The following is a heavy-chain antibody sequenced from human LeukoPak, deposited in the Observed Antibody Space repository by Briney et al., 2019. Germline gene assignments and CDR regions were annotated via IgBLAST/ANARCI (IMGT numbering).Heavy chain of an antibody. Sequence: GGSLRRSCAASGFTFSSYWMSWVRQTPGKGLEWVANIKQDGSEKYYGESVKGRFTISRENAKNSLYLQMNSVRAEDTAVYYCARGFGRPWGQGTLVTVSS. V-gene: IGHV3-7*03. CDR2: IKQDGSEK. J-gene: IGHJ5*02. CDR3: ARGFGRP. D-gene: IGHD3-10*01. CDR1: GFTFSSYW.